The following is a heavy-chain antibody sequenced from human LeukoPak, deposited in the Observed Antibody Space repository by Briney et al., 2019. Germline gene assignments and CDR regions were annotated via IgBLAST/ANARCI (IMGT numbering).Heavy chain of an antibody. D-gene: IGHD3-16*01. V-gene: IGHV1-2*02. CDR3: ARDSSFVSSDAFAF. CDR2: INPNNGGT. Sequence: ASVKVSCKASGYTFTGYYIHWVRQAPGQGLEWMGWINPNNGGTNFAQRFQGRVTMTRDTSLSTAYMELSRLRSDDTAVYYCARDSSFVSSDAFAFWGQGTMVTVSS. CDR1: GYTFTGYY. J-gene: IGHJ3*01.